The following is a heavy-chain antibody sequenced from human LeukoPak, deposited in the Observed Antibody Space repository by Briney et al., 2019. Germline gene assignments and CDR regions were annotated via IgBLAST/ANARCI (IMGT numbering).Heavy chain of an antibody. CDR2: ISGSGGST. D-gene: IGHD6-13*01. V-gene: IGHV3-23*01. J-gene: IGHJ4*02. Sequence: GGSLRLSCAASGFTFSSYAMSWVRQAPGKGLEWVSAISGSGGSTYYADSVKGRFTISRDNSKNTLYLQMNNLRAEDTAVYYCARDLGSRPEYYFDYWGQGTLVTVSS. CDR3: ARDLGSRPEYYFDY. CDR1: GFTFSSYA.